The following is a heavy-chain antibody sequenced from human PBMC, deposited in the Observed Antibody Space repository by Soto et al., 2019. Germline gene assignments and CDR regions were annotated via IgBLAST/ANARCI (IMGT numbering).Heavy chain of an antibody. CDR3: ARGHITMVRGVIMTVYGMDV. CDR2: IYYRGRT. Sequence: LSLTCTVSGGSISSGGFYWNWIRQHPGKDLGWIGYIYYRGRTYHTPSLKSRITISVDTAKNQFSLKLSSVTAADTAVYYCARGHITMVRGVIMTVYGMDVWGEGTTVTVSS. V-gene: IGHV4-31*03. J-gene: IGHJ6*04. D-gene: IGHD3-10*01. CDR1: GGSISSGGFY.